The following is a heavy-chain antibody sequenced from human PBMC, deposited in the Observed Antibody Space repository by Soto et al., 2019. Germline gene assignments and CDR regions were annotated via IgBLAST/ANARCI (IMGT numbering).Heavy chain of an antibody. V-gene: IGHV3-30*18. CDR3: AKHGVSSSWYFDY. J-gene: IGHJ4*02. D-gene: IGHD6-13*01. CDR2: ISYDGSNK. Sequence: GESLKISCAASGFTFSSYGMHWVRQAPGKGLEWVAVISYDGSNKYYADSVKGRFTISRDNSKNTLYLQMNSLRAEDTAVYYCAKHGVSSSWYFDYWGQGTLVTVSS. CDR1: GFTFSSYG.